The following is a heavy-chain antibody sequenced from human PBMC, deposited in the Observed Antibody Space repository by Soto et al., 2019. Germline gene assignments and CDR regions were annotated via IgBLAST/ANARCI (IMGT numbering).Heavy chain of an antibody. CDR1: GFTFSSYA. V-gene: IGHV3-30-3*01. J-gene: IGHJ4*02. D-gene: IGHD6-13*01. Sequence: QVQLVESGGGVVQPGRSLRLSCAASGFTFSSYAMHWVRQAPGKGLEWVAVISYDGSNKYYADSVKGRFTISRDNSKNTLYLQMNSLRAEDTAVYYCARDHRAAAGSPQYWGQGTLVTVSS. CDR3: ARDHRAAAGSPQY. CDR2: ISYDGSNK.